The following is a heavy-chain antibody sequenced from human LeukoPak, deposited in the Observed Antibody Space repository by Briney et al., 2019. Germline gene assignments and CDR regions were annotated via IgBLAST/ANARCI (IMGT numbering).Heavy chain of an antibody. J-gene: IGHJ5*02. CDR2: ISYDGSNK. CDR3: AREGRGRSYANWFDP. V-gene: IGHV3-30-3*01. Sequence: GGSLRLSCAASGFTFSSYAMHWIRQAPGKGLEWVAVISYDGSNKYYADSVKGRFTISRDNSKNTLYLQMNSLRAEDTAVYYCAREGRGRSYANWFDPWGQGTLVTVSS. D-gene: IGHD1-26*01. CDR1: GFTFSSYA.